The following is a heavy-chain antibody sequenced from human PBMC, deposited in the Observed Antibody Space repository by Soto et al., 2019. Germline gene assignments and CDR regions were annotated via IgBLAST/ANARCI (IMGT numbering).Heavy chain of an antibody. Sequence: GASVKVSCKTSGFTFSNSAVQWVRQARGRPLEWIGWIIVGSGNTNYLQNLQGRITITRDTSTNTAYMELSSLTSEDTAVYYCAAEIYSGGNCCHFDYWGQGTPVTVSS. CDR1: GFTFSNSA. CDR2: IIVGSGNT. D-gene: IGHD2-21*02. V-gene: IGHV1-58*01. J-gene: IGHJ4*02. CDR3: AAEIYSGGNCCHFDY.